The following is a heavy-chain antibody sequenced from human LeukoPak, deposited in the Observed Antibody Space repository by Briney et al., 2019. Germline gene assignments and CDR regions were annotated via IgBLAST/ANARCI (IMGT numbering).Heavy chain of an antibody. D-gene: IGHD3-3*01. CDR1: GFTFSSYG. CDR2: IWYDGSNK. CDR3: AKDSNDFWSGYYPAGYFDY. V-gene: IGHV3-33*06. Sequence: PGRSLRLSCAAPGFTFSSYGMHWVRQAPGKGLEWVAVIWYDGSNKYYADSVKGRFTISRDNSKNTLYLQMNSLRAEDTAVYYCAKDSNDFWSGYYPAGYFDYWGQGTLVTVSS. J-gene: IGHJ4*02.